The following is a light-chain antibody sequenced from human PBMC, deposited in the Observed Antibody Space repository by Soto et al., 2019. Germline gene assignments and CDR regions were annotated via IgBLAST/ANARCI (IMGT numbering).Light chain of an antibody. CDR2: SAS. V-gene: IGKV1-39*01. CDR1: QTVSKF. J-gene: IGKJ1*01. Sequence: DVQMTQSPSSLSASVGDSVTIACRASQTVSKFVNWYQQKPGKVPDLLIYSASTLYSGVPSRFSGSGSGTEFTLTIINLQPEDFATYYCQQTYSLPRTFAQGTKV. CDR3: QQTYSLPRT.